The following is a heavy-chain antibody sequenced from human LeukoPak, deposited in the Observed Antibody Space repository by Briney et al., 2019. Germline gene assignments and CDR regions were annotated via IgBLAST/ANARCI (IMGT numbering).Heavy chain of an antibody. V-gene: IGHV1-69*06. J-gene: IGHJ4*02. CDR1: GGTFSSYA. CDR2: IIPIFGTA. Sequence: SVKVSCKASGGTFSSYAISWVRQAPGQGLEWMGGIIPIFGTANYAQKFQGRVTITADKSTSTAYMELSSLRSEDTAVYYCARSPMVRGVITPNFDYWGQGTLVTVSS. CDR3: ARSPMVRGVITPNFDY. D-gene: IGHD3-10*01.